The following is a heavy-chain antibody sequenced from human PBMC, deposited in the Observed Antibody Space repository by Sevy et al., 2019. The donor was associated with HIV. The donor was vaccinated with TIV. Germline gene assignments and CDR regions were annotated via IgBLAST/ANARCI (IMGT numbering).Heavy chain of an antibody. CDR3: ARKYHDTSGYPRYSMDV. Sequence: GGSLRLSCAASGFTFSTYVMYWVRQAPGKGLEYVSAISGGGGNTYYGTSVKGRFTVSRDNAKNTLYLQMGSLRAEDMAVYFCARKYHDTSGYPRYSMDVWGQGTTVTVSS. J-gene: IGHJ6*02. V-gene: IGHV3-64*01. D-gene: IGHD3-22*01. CDR1: GFTFSTYV. CDR2: ISGGGGNT.